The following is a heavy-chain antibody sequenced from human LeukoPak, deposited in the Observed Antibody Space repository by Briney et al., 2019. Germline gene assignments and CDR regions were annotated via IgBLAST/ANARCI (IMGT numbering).Heavy chain of an antibody. CDR3: ARGPSGYHNT. J-gene: IGHJ4*02. D-gene: IGHD5-12*01. V-gene: IGHV3-21*01. CDR2: ITRSGTYI. CDR1: GFTFNNYN. Sequence: GGSLRLSCAASGFTFNNYNMNWVRQAPGKAMERVSSITRSGTYIFYADSVKGRFTISRDNAKNSLYLQMDSLGPEDTAVYYCARGPSGYHNTGGQGTLVTVSS.